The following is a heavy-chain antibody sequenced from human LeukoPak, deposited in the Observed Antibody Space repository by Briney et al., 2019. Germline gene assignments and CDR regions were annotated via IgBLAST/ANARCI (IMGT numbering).Heavy chain of an antibody. Sequence: SETLSLTCTVSGGSISSYYWSWIRQPPGKGLELIGYIHYSGSTYYNPSLKSQVTISVDMTKNQFSLKLSSVTAADTAVYYCAREPDMVREEGGAFDIWGQGTMVTVSS. CDR3: AREPDMVREEGGAFDI. CDR1: GGSISSYY. CDR2: IHYSGST. D-gene: IGHD3-10*01. V-gene: IGHV4-59*12. J-gene: IGHJ3*02.